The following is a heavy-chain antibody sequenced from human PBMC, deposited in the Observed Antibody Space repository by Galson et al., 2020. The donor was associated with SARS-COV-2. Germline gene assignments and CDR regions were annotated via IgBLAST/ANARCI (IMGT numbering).Heavy chain of an antibody. Sequence: GGSLRLSCAASGFTFSNAWMSWVRQAPGKGLEWVGRIKSKTDGGTTDYAAPVKGRFTISRDDSKNTLYLQMNSLKTEDTAVYYCTTDRFWPKNPGRRELRYWYFDLWGRGTLVTVSS. V-gene: IGHV3-15*01. J-gene: IGHJ2*01. CDR3: TTDRFWPKNPGRRELRYWYFDL. CDR2: IKSKTDGGTT. D-gene: IGHD1-26*01. CDR1: GFTFSNAW.